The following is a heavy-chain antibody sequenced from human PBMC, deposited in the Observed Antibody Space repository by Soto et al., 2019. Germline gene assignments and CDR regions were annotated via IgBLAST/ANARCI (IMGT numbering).Heavy chain of an antibody. CDR3: ARDTRGIAAAGMTRYYYYGMDV. J-gene: IGHJ6*02. D-gene: IGHD6-13*01. Sequence: GGSLRLSCAASGFTFSSYAMHWVRQAPGKGLEWVAVISYDGSNKYYADSVKGRFTVSRDNSKNTLYLQMNSLRAEDTVGYYCARDTRGIAAAGMTRYYYYGMDVWGQGTTVTVSS. CDR2: ISYDGSNK. V-gene: IGHV3-30-3*01. CDR1: GFTFSSYA.